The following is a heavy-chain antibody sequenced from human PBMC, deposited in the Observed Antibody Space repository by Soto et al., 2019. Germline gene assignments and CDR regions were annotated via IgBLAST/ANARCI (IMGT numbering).Heavy chain of an antibody. CDR3: AKDGDTNIVVVATSGAVDY. V-gene: IGHV3-23*01. CDR1: GFTFSSYA. J-gene: IGHJ4*02. Sequence: EVQLLESGGGLVQPGGSLRLCCAASGFTFSSYAMNWVHQAPGKGLEWVSAISGSGGSTDYADSVKGRFTISRDNSKNTLDLQMNSLRAEDTAVYYCAKDGDTNIVVVATSGAVDYWGQGTLVTVSS. D-gene: IGHD2-21*01. CDR2: ISGSGGST.